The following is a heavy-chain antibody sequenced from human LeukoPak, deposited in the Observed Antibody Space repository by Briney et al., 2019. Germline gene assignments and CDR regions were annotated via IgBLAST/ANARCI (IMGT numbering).Heavy chain of an antibody. J-gene: IGHJ4*02. CDR3: ARWPHCQDF. CDR1: GFTFSDFY. V-gene: IGHV3-7*03. CDR2: INKDGSEE. Sequence: GGSLRLSCAASGFTFSDFYMSWVRQAPGKGLEWVANINKDGSEEKYVGSVKGRFTISRDNAKNSLYLQMSSLRADDTAVYYCARWPHCQDFWGRGTRVTVSS.